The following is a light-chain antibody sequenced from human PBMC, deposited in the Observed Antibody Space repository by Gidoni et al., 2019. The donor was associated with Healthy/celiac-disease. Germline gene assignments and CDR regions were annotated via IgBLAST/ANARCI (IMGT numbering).Light chain of an antibody. CDR2: DAS. J-gene: IGKJ2*01. CDR1: QSVSSY. V-gene: IGKV3-11*01. CDR3: QQRSNWPSYT. Sequence: EIVLPQSPATLSLSPGKRATLSCRASQSVSSYLAWYQQKPGQAPRLLIYDASNRATGIPARFSGSGSGTDFTLTISSLEPEDFAVYYCQQRSNWPSYTFXQXTKLEIK.